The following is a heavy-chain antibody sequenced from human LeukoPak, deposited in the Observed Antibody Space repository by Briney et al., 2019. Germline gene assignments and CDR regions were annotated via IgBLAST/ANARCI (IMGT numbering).Heavy chain of an antibody. Sequence: GGSLKLSCAASGFTFSDYYMSWIRQAPGKGLEWVSDITSTGTYTNYADSVKGRFTISRDNAKNSLYLQMHSLRAEDTAVYYCARDSQLLHAFDIWGQGTMVTVSS. D-gene: IGHD2-2*01. V-gene: IGHV3-11*05. CDR3: ARDSQLLHAFDI. CDR2: ITSTGTYT. CDR1: GFTFSDYY. J-gene: IGHJ3*02.